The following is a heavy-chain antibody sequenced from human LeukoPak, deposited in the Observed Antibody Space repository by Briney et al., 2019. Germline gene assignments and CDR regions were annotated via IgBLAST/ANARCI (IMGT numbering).Heavy chain of an antibody. J-gene: IGHJ3*02. CDR1: GFSLPTSQVG. D-gene: IGHD3-16*02. CDR2: VYWDDDK. CDR3: AHIMITYGGLVAQDAFDI. V-gene: IGHV2-5*02. Sequence: ESGPTLMIPTQTLTVTCTFSGFSLPTSQVGVAWIRQPPGKALEWLTVVYWDDDKRYSPSLKTRLSITKDTSKNQVVLTMTKMDPVDTGTYYCAHIMITYGGLVAQDAFDIWGQGAMVTV.